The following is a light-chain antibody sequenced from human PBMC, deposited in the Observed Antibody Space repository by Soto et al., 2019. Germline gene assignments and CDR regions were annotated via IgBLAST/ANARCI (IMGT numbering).Light chain of an antibody. J-gene: IGLJ2*01. Sequence: QAVVTQPPSVSGAPGQRVAISCTGSSSNIGADYDVHWYQQLPGTAPKRLICGDNNRPSGVPDRFSGSKSGSSASLAITGLQAEDEADYYCSSYTSSSTKVFGGGTKVTVL. CDR3: SSYTSSSTKV. V-gene: IGLV1-40*01. CDR1: SSNIGADYD. CDR2: GDN.